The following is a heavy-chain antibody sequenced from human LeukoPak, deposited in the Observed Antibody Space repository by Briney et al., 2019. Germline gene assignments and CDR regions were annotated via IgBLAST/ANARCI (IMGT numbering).Heavy chain of an antibody. Sequence: NHGESLKISCKGSGYIFTSYWIGWVRQLPGKGLEWMGIIYPGDSDTRYSPSFQGQVTISADKSISTAYLQWSSLKASDTAMYYCARWGYSSYSYMDVWGKGTTVTVSS. J-gene: IGHJ6*03. CDR3: ARWGYSSYSYMDV. CDR1: GYIFTSYW. V-gene: IGHV5-51*01. D-gene: IGHD5-18*01. CDR2: IYPGDSDT.